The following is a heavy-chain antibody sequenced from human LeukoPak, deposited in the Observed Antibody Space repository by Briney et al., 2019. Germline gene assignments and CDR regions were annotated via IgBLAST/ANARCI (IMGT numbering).Heavy chain of an antibody. J-gene: IGHJ5*02. CDR3: ARGWFGELFAPFDP. D-gene: IGHD3-10*01. CDR1: GYTFTSYD. CDR2: IIPIFGTA. V-gene: IGHV1-69*13. Sequence: SVKVSCKASGYTFTSYDINWVRQAPGQGLEWMGGIIPIFGTANYAQKFQGRVTITADESTNIAYMELSSLRSEDTAVYYCARGWFGELFAPFDPWGQGTLVTVSS.